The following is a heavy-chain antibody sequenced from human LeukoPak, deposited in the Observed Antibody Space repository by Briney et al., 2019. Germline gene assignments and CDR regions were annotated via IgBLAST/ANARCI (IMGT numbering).Heavy chain of an antibody. D-gene: IGHD5-24*01. CDR2: INHSGST. Sequence: SETLSLTCAVYGGSFSGYYWSWIRQPPGKGLEWIGEINHSGSTNYNPSLKSRVTISVDPSKNQFSLKLSSVTAADTAVYYCASRAPAGWLPYDYWGQGTLVTVSS. J-gene: IGHJ4*02. V-gene: IGHV4-34*01. CDR3: ASRAPAGWLPYDY. CDR1: GGSFSGYY.